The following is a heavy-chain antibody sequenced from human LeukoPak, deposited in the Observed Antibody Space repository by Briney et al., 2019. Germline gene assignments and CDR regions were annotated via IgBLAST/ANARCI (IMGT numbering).Heavy chain of an antibody. CDR3: ARGPPRGRYLWNYYFDY. CDR1: GFIFDDYA. V-gene: IGHV3-43*02. J-gene: IGHJ4*02. CDR2: IGGNGGNI. Sequence: PGGSLRLSCTPSGFIFDDYAMHWVRKGPGKGLEWFSVIGGNGGNIYSADSVKGRFTISRDNSKNSLYLHMNTLRTEDTALYYCARGPPRGRYLWNYYFDYWGQGALVTVSS. D-gene: IGHD3-9*01.